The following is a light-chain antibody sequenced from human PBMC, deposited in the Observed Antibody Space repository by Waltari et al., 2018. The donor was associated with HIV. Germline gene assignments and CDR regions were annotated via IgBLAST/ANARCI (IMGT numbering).Light chain of an antibody. J-gene: IGLJ3*02. V-gene: IGLV7-43*01. CDR3: LLYYGGAWV. CDR2: GTT. CDR1: TGAVTSGYS. Sequence: QTVVTQEPSLTVSPGGTVTLTCASSTGAVTSGYSPNWFQQKPGQAPRALIYGTTNKHSRAPARFVGSLLGGKAALTLSGVQPEDEAEYYCLLYYGGAWVFGGGTKLTVL.